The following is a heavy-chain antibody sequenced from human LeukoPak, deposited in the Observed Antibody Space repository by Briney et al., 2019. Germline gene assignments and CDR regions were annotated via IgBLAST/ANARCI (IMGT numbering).Heavy chain of an antibody. V-gene: IGHV1-3*01. CDR1: GYSFTAYA. Sequence: GASVKVSCKASGYSFTAYAMQWVRQAPGQRLEWMGWISPGNGNTRYSQKFQGRISLTRDTSASTMYMELSSLTSEDTALYYYARDDGRSYLLDSWGQGTLVTVSS. D-gene: IGHD1-26*01. CDR2: ISPGNGNT. J-gene: IGHJ4*02. CDR3: ARDDGRSYLLDS.